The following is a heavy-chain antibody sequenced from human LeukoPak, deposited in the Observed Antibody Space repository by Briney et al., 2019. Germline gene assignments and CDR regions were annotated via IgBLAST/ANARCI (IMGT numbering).Heavy chain of an antibody. CDR3: AKDMGRAGYSSGWYPFDY. V-gene: IGHV3-30*18. Sequence: GRSLRLSCAASGFTFSSYGTHWVRQAPGKGLEWVVVISYDGSNNYYAGSVKGRFTISRDNSKNTLFLQMNSLRAEDTAVYYCAKDMGRAGYSSGWYPFDYWGQGTLVTVSS. CDR2: ISYDGSNN. J-gene: IGHJ4*02. CDR1: GFTFSSYG. D-gene: IGHD6-19*01.